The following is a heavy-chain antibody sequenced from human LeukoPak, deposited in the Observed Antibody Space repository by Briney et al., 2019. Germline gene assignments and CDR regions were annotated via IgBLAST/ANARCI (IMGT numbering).Heavy chain of an antibody. CDR1: GFTFSSYA. D-gene: IGHD3-16*01. Sequence: PGRSLRLSCAASGFTFSSYAMHWVHQAPGKGLEWVAVISYDGSNKYYADSVKGRFTISRDNSKNTLYLQMNSLRAEDTAVYYCARDFGYLGPLDYWGQGTLVTVSS. CDR3: ARDFGYLGPLDY. CDR2: ISYDGSNK. J-gene: IGHJ4*02. V-gene: IGHV3-30-3*01.